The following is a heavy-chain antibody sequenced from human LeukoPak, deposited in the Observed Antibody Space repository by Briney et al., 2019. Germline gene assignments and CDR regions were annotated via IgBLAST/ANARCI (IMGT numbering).Heavy chain of an antibody. CDR2: IYYSGST. Sequence: SQTLSLTCTVYGGSISSGGYYWSWIRQHPGKGLEWIGYIYYSGSTYYNPSLKSRVTISVDTSKNQFSLKLSSVTAADTAVYYCARLLTTVTTSRFDPWGQGTLVTVSS. D-gene: IGHD4-17*01. V-gene: IGHV4-31*03. J-gene: IGHJ5*02. CDR1: GGSISSGGYY. CDR3: ARLLTTVTTSRFDP.